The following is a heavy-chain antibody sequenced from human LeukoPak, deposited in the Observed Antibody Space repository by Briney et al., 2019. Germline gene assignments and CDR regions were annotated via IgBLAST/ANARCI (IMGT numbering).Heavy chain of an antibody. Sequence: ASVKVSCKASGGAFSSYAISWVRQAPGQGLEWMGRIIPIFGTANDAQKFQGRVTITTDESTSTAYMELSSLRSEDTAVYYCARDSYYDSSGLSDYWGQGTLVTVSS. CDR1: GGAFSSYA. V-gene: IGHV1-69*05. D-gene: IGHD3-22*01. J-gene: IGHJ4*02. CDR2: IIPIFGTA. CDR3: ARDSYYDSSGLSDY.